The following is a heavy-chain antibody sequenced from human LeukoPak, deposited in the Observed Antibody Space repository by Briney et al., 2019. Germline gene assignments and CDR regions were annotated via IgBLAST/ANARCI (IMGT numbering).Heavy chain of an antibody. Sequence: GRSLRPSCAASGFTLSGNGMHWVRQAPGKGLEWAAVIWNDGSNKYYADSVKGRFTISRDNSKNTLYLQMNSLRAEDTAVYYCARSSGYYRDLDHWGQGTLVTVSS. CDR3: ARSSGYYRDLDH. V-gene: IGHV3-33*01. CDR1: GFTLSGNG. CDR2: IWNDGSNK. D-gene: IGHD3-22*01. J-gene: IGHJ4*02.